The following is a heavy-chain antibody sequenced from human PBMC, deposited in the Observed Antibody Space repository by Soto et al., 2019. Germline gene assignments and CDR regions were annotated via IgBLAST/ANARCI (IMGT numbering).Heavy chain of an antibody. V-gene: IGHV5-51*01. CDR3: ARHVSDEEDTAMEVDY. CDR2: IYPGDSDT. CDR1: GYSFTSYW. D-gene: IGHD5-18*01. Sequence: GESLKISCKGSGYSFTSYWIGWVRQMPGKGLEWMGIIYPGDSDTRYSPSFQGQVTISADKSISTAYLQWSSLKASDTAMYYCARHVSDEEDTAMEVDYWGQGTLVTVSS. J-gene: IGHJ4*02.